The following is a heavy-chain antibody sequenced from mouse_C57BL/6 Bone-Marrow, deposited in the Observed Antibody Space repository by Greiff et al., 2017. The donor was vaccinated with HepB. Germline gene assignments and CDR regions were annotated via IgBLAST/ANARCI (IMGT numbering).Heavy chain of an antibody. J-gene: IGHJ2*01. V-gene: IGHV1-82*01. Sequence: VQLVESGPELVKPGASVKISCKASGYAFSSSWMNWVKQRPGKGLEWIGRIYPGDGDTNYNGKFKGKATLTADKSSSTAYMQLSSLTSEDSAVYFCARRWSPYYFDYWGQGTTLTVSS. CDR1: GYAFSSSW. D-gene: IGHD1-1*02. CDR2: IYPGDGDT. CDR3: ARRWSPYYFDY.